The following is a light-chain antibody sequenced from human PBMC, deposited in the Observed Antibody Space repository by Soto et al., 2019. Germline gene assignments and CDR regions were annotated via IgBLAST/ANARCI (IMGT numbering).Light chain of an antibody. Sequence: DIQMTQSPSTLSGSVGDRVTITCRASQTISSWLAWYQQKPGKAPNLLIFAASSLQSGVPSRFSGSGAGTDCTRTISSLQPEDFATDYCQQANSFPLTFGGGTKVDIK. V-gene: IGKV1-12*01. CDR2: AAS. J-gene: IGKJ4*01. CDR1: QTISSW. CDR3: QQANSFPLT.